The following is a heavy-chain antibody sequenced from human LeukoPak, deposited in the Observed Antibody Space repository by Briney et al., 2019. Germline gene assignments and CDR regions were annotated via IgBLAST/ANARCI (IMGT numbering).Heavy chain of an antibody. D-gene: IGHD3-22*01. J-gene: IGHJ6*03. CDR1: GYTFTCYH. CDR2: INPNSGGT. CDR3: ARAGNYYDSSGYYPTYYYYYMDV. Sequence: ASVKVSCKASGYTFTCYHMHWVRQAPGQGREWMGWINPNSGGTNYAQKFQGRVTMTRDTSISTAYMALSRLKSDDTAVYYCARAGNYYDSSGYYPTYYYYYMDVWGKGTTVTVSS. V-gene: IGHV1-2*02.